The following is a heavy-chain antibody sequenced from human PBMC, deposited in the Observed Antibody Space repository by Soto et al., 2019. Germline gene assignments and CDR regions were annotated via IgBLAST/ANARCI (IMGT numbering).Heavy chain of an antibody. CDR2: ISAYNGNT. D-gene: IGHD3-3*01. V-gene: IGHV1-18*01. CDR1: GYTFTSYG. J-gene: IGHJ5*02. Sequence: ASVKVSCKASGYTFTSYGISWVRQAPGQGLEWMGWISAYNGNTNYAQKLQGRVTMTTDTSTSTAYMELRSLRSDDTAVYYCARRRAEGDFWSGYYRGVVAWFDPWGQGTLVTVSS. CDR3: ARRRAEGDFWSGYYRGVVAWFDP.